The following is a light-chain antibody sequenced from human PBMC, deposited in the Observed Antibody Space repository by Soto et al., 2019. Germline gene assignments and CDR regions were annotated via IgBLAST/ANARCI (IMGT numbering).Light chain of an antibody. Sequence: QSVLTQSPSASGTPGQRVTISCSGSSSNVGGRNYVFWYHQLPTTAPRLLIYKTDQRPSGVPERFSASRSGSSASLAISGLRSEDEGDYYCASWDDSLSAVLFGGGTKLTVL. V-gene: IGLV1-47*01. CDR2: KTD. CDR1: SSNVGGRNY. J-gene: IGLJ2*01. CDR3: ASWDDSLSAVL.